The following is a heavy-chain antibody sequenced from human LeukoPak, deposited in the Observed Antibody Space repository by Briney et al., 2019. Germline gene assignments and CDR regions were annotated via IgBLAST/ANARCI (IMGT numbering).Heavy chain of an antibody. CDR2: IKQDGSER. Sequence: PGGSLRLSCAASGFTFSRYWMSWVRQAPGKGLEWVASIKQDGSERYFVDSVKGRFTISRDNAKNSLYLQMNSLRAEDTAVYYCARVHLIAAAGTFDYWGQGTLVTGSS. D-gene: IGHD6-13*01. CDR1: GFTFSRYW. V-gene: IGHV3-7*01. CDR3: ARVHLIAAAGTFDY. J-gene: IGHJ4*02.